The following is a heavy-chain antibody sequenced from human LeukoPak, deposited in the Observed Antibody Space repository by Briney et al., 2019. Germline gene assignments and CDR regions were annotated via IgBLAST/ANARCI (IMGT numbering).Heavy chain of an antibody. J-gene: IGHJ4*02. Sequence: GGSLRLSCAASGFTFSSYGMHWVRQAPGKGLEWVAVISYDGSNKYYADSVKGRFTISRDNSKNTLYLQMSSLRAEDTAVYYCAKAPHYSDSSGYPDYWGQGTLVTVSS. V-gene: IGHV3-30*18. CDR1: GFTFSSYG. CDR3: AKAPHYSDSSGYPDY. D-gene: IGHD3-22*01. CDR2: ISYDGSNK.